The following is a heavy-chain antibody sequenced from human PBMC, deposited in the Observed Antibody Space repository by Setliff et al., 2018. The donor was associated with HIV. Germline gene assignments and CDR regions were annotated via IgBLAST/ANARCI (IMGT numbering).Heavy chain of an antibody. J-gene: IGHJ2*01. D-gene: IGHD5-18*01. CDR3: ARGGSAMVPGRNYWYFDL. CDR2: IYYSGTT. V-gene: IGHV4-59*01. CDR1: GGSISSYY. Sequence: SETLSLTCTVSGGSISSYYWSWIRQPPGKGLEWIGYIYYSGTTNYNPSLRSRVATSVDTSKNQFSLKLSSVTAVDTAVYFCARGGSAMVPGRNYWYFDLWGRGTLVTVSS.